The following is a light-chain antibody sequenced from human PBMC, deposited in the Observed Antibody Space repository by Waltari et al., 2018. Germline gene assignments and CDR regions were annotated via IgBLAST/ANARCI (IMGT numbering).Light chain of an antibody. CDR1: ALQKNY. J-gene: IGLJ3*02. V-gene: IGLV3-10*01. CDR2: EDS. CDR3: YSTDSSGNHSV. Sequence: SYELTQPPSVSVSPGQTARITCPGDALQKNYAYWYQQKSGQAPVLVIYEDSKRPSGIPERFSGSSSGTMATLTISGAQVEDEADYYCYSTDSSGNHSVFGGGTKLTVL.